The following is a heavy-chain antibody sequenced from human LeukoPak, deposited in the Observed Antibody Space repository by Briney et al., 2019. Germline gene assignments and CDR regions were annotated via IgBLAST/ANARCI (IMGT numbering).Heavy chain of an antibody. D-gene: IGHD3-10*01. CDR1: GYTFTGYY. J-gene: IGHJ4*02. V-gene: IGHV1-69*13. CDR3: ARDLVGSAISYSSGAWDY. CDR2: IIPLFGSA. Sequence: GASVKVSCKASGYTFTGYYMHWVRQAPGQGLEWMGGIIPLFGSADYAQKFQGRVTFTADESTSTAYMELSSLRPEDTAVYYCARDLVGSAISYSSGAWDYWGRGTLVTVSS.